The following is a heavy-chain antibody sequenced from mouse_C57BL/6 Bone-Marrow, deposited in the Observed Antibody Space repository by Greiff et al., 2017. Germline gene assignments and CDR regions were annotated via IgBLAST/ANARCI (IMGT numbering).Heavy chain of an antibody. J-gene: IGHJ2*01. D-gene: IGHD2-4*01. Sequence: QVQLQQPGAELVKPGASVKLSCKASGYTFTSYWMHWVKQRPGQGLEWIGMIHPNSGSTNDNEKFKSKATLTVDKSSSTAYMQLSSLTSEDSAVYCCARGSDYYDYDGHHDYGGQGPTLTVS. CDR3: ARGSDYYDYDGHHDY. V-gene: IGHV1-64*01. CDR1: GYTFTSYW. CDR2: IHPNSGST.